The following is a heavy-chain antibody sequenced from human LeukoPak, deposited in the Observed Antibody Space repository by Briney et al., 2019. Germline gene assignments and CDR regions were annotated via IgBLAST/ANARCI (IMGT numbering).Heavy chain of an antibody. CDR3: ARDTARYFDGSYLLNWFDP. CDR2: ISAYNGNT. CDR1: GYTFTSYG. Sequence: GASVKVSCKASGYTFTSYGISWVRQAPGQGLEWMGWISAYNGNTNYAQKLQGRVTMTTDTSTSTAYMELRSLRSDDTAVYYCARDTARYFDGSYLLNWFDPWGQGTLVTVSS. V-gene: IGHV1-18*01. D-gene: IGHD1-26*01. J-gene: IGHJ5*02.